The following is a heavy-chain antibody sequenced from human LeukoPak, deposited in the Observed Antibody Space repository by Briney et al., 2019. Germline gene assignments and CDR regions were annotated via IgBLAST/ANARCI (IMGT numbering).Heavy chain of an antibody. CDR1: GFTFSSYG. CDR2: IQYDGSNK. CDR3: ARDHRMGKQLVGGDY. Sequence: GGSLRLSCAASGFTFSSYGMHWVRQAPGKGLEWVAFIQYDGSNKYYADSVKGRFTISRDNSKNTLYLQMNSLRAEDTAVYYCARDHRMGKQLVGGDYWGQGTLVTVSS. D-gene: IGHD6-6*01. J-gene: IGHJ4*02. V-gene: IGHV3-30*02.